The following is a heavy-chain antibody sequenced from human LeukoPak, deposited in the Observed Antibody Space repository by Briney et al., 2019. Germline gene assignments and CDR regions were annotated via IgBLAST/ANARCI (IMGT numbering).Heavy chain of an antibody. V-gene: IGHV4-59*08. CDR2: IFNSGST. CDR1: GGSISGYY. CDR3: ARHGGGVRNWFDP. J-gene: IGHJ5*02. Sequence: SETLSLTCTVSGGSISGYYWSWIRQPPGKGLEWIGYIFNSGSTNYNPSLKSRVTISVDTSKNQVSLKLTSVTAADTAVYYCARHGGGVRNWFDPWGQGTLVTVSS. D-gene: IGHD3-16*01.